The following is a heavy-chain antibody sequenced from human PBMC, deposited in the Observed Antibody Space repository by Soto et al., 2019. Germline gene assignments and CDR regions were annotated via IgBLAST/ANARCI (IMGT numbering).Heavy chain of an antibody. CDR1: GYSISSGYY. CDR3: ARDTSQRYYYDSSGTVGAFDI. D-gene: IGHD3-22*01. Sequence: PSETLSLTCAVSGYSISSGYYWGWIRQPPGKGLEWIGSIYHSGSTYYNPSLKSRVTISVDTSKNQFSLKLSSVTAADTAVYYCARDTSQRYYYDSSGTVGAFDIWGQGTMVTVSS. J-gene: IGHJ3*02. V-gene: IGHV4-38-2*02. CDR2: IYHSGST.